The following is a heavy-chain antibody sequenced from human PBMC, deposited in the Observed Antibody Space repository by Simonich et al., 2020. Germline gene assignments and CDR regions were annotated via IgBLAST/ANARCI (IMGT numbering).Heavy chain of an antibody. D-gene: IGHD5-12*01. CDR2: IYYSCNT. J-gene: IGHJ4*02. CDR3: ARHDRWLQFYFDY. V-gene: IGHV4-59*08. Sequence: QVQLQESGPGLVKPSETLSLTCTVSGGSIRSYYWSWIRQPPGKGLEWIWYIYYSCNTNHTPSLKCRVTISVETSKNQFALKLSSVTAADTAVYYCARHDRWLQFYFDYWGQGTLVTVSS. CDR1: GGSIRSYY.